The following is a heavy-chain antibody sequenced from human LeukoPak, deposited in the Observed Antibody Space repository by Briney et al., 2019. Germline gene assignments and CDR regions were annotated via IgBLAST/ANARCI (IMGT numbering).Heavy chain of an antibody. CDR1: GFTFSSYS. D-gene: IGHD3-10*01. J-gene: IGHJ4*02. CDR3: VRSLGWSGTRDY. V-gene: IGHV3-48*04. CDR2: ISSSSSAI. Sequence: PGGSLRLSCAASGFTFSSYSMNWVRQAPGKGLEWVSYISSSSSAIYYADSVKGRFTISRDNAKKSLFLQMNSLTAEDTALYYCVRSLGWSGTRDYWGQGTLVTVSS.